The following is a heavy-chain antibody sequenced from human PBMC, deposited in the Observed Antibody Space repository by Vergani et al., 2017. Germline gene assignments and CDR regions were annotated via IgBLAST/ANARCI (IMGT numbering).Heavy chain of an antibody. CDR2: ISGSSSYV. D-gene: IGHD2-8*01. V-gene: IGHV3-21*01. Sequence: EVQLLESGGGSVQPGESLRLSCVASGFRFREHGMNWVRQAPGKGLEWVASISGSSSYVFYRDSVEGRFTITRDNAKKSVYLQMNNLRAADTAVYYCARSGYCAHGVCYMTYYYYMDVWGKGTAVTVSS. CDR1: GFRFREHG. CDR3: ARSGYCAHGVCYMTYYYYMDV. J-gene: IGHJ6*03.